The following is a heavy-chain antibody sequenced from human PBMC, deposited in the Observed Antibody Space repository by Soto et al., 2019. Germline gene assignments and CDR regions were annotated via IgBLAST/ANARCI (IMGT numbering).Heavy chain of an antibody. CDR3: ARENFWSGFYGMDV. Sequence: ASVKVSCKASGYTFTSYDINWVRQATGQGLEWMGWMNPNSGNTGYAQKFQGRVTMTRNTSISTAYMELSSLRSEDTAVYYCARENFWSGFYGMDVWGQGTTVTVSS. D-gene: IGHD3-3*01. J-gene: IGHJ6*02. CDR1: GYTFTSYD. CDR2: MNPNSGNT. V-gene: IGHV1-8*01.